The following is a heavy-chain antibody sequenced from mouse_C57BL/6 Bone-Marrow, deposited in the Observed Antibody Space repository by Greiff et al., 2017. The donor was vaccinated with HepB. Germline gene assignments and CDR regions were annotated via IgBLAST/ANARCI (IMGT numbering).Heavy chain of an antibody. CDR2: ISSGSSTI. Sequence: DVHLVESGGGLVKPGGSLKLSCAASGFTFSDYGMHWVRQAPEKGLEWVAYISSGSSTIYYADTVKGRFTISRDNAKNTLFLQMTSLRSEETAMYYCARGDGYYVWYFDVWGTGTTVTVSS. V-gene: IGHV5-17*01. CDR3: ARGDGYYVWYFDV. CDR1: GFTFSDYG. J-gene: IGHJ1*03. D-gene: IGHD2-3*01.